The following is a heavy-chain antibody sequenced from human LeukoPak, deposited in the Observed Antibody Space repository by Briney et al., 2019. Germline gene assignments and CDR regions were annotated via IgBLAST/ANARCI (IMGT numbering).Heavy chain of an antibody. Sequence: GASVKVSCKASGYTFTGYYMHWVRQAPGQGLEWMGWINPNSGGTNYAQKFQGRITMTRDTSISTAYMELSRLRSDDTAVYYCARDYEEMATIPGYWGQGTLVTVSS. CDR1: GYTFTGYY. D-gene: IGHD5-24*01. CDR2: INPNSGGT. J-gene: IGHJ4*02. V-gene: IGHV1-2*02. CDR3: ARDYEEMATIPGY.